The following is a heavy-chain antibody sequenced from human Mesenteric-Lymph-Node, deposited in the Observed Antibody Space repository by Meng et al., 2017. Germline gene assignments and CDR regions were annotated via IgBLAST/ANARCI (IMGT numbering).Heavy chain of an antibody. V-gene: IGHV1-18*01. CDR2: ISAYNGNT. CDR1: VYTFTSYG. D-gene: IGHD2-21*02. J-gene: IGHJ1*01. CDR3: ARVSPEKYCGGDCYSSYFQH. Sequence: ASVKVSCKASVYTFTSYGISWVRQAPGQGLEWMGWISAYNGNTNYAQKLQGRVTMTTDTSTSTAYMELRSLRSDDTAVYYCARVSPEKYCGGDCYSSYFQHWGQGTLVTVSS.